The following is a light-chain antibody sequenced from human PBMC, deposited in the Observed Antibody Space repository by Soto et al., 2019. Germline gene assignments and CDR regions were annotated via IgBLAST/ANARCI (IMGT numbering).Light chain of an antibody. CDR1: SSDIGGYNY. J-gene: IGLJ1*01. CDR2: EVS. CDR3: SSYTSSSTLYV. Sequence: QSVVTQPASVSGSPGQSMTISCAGTSSDIGGYNYVSWYQQHPGKAPKVMIYEVSNRPSGVSNRFSGSKSGNTASLTISGLQAEDEADYYCSSYTSSSTLYVFGSGTKVTAL. V-gene: IGLV2-14*01.